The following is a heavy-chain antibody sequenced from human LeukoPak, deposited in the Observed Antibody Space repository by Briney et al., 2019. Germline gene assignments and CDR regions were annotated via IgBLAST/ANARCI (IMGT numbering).Heavy chain of an antibody. V-gene: IGHV3-21*01. Sequence: PGGSLRLSCAASGFTFSSYSMNWVRQAPGKGLEWVSSISSSSSYIYYADSVKGRFTISRDNAKNSLYLQMNSLRAEDTAVYYCARDRNSGSYGPFNDDAFDIWGQGTMVTVSS. J-gene: IGHJ3*02. D-gene: IGHD1-26*01. CDR2: ISSSSSYI. CDR1: GFTFSSYS. CDR3: ARDRNSGSYGPFNDDAFDI.